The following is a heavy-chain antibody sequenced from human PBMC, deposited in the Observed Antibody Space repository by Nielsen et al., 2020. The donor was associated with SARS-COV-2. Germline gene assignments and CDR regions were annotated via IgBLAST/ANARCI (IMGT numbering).Heavy chain of an antibody. CDR2: IKSKTDGGTT. Sequence: GGSLRLSCAASGFTFSNAWMSWVRQAPGKGLEWVGRIKSKTDGGTTDYAAPVKGRFTISRDDSKNTLYLQMNSLKTEDTAVYYCTTASGHDYYDSSGYYLSYWGQGTLVTVSS. CDR1: GFTFSNAW. D-gene: IGHD3-22*01. CDR3: TTASGHDYYDSSGYYLSY. J-gene: IGHJ4*02. V-gene: IGHV3-15*01.